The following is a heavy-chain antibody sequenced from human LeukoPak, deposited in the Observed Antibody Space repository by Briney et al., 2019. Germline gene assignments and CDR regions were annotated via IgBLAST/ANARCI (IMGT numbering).Heavy chain of an antibody. V-gene: IGHV3-30-3*01. Sequence: GRSLRLSCAASGFTFSSYAMHWVRQAPGKGLEWVAVISYDGSNKYYADSVKGRFTISRDNSKNTLYLQMNSLRAEDTAVYYCARDSGWELPRSPFDYWGQGNLVTVST. D-gene: IGHD4-23*01. CDR2: ISYDGSNK. CDR1: GFTFSSYA. J-gene: IGHJ4*02. CDR3: ARDSGWELPRSPFDY.